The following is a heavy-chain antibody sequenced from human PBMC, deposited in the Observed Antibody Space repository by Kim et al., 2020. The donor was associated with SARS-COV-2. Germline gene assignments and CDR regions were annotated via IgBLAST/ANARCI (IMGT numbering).Heavy chain of an antibody. CDR1: GGSISSYY. Sequence: SETLSLTCTVSGGSISSYYWSWIRQPPGKGLEWIGYIYYSGSTNYNPSLKSRVTISVDTSKNQFSLKLSSVTAADTAVYYCARVFASVELQLYGMDVWGQGTTVTVSS. V-gene: IGHV4-59*01. CDR3: ARVFASVELQLYGMDV. CDR2: IYYSGST. J-gene: IGHJ6*02. D-gene: IGHD2-15*01.